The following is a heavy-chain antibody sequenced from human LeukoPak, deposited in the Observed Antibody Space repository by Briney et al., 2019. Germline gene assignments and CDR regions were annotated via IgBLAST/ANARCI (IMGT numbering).Heavy chain of an antibody. Sequence: ASVKVSCKPSGYSFTNYDINWVRQAPGQGLEWMGWMNPNSGNTGYTQKFQGRVTMTRNTSISTAYMELSSLRSEDTAVYYCARAELRYFDWPPGDYWGQGTLVTVSS. CDR2: MNPNSGNT. V-gene: IGHV1-8*01. CDR1: GYSFTNYD. CDR3: ARAELRYFDWPPGDY. D-gene: IGHD3-9*01. J-gene: IGHJ4*02.